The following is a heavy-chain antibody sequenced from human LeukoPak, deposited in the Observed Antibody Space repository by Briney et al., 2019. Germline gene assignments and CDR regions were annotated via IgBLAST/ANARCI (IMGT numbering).Heavy chain of an antibody. Sequence: PGESLRLSCVLSGLTFSDAWMSWGAQAPGKGRDWVGRIINDRITDSTAPVRGRFSISRDNSKNTVHPQRNSLRTEDTGMYFCTGMATIFTVGYWGQGTLVTVSS. CDR3: TGMATIFTVGY. V-gene: IGHV3-15*01. CDR2: IINDRIT. J-gene: IGHJ4*02. CDR1: GLTFSDAW. D-gene: IGHD5-12*01.